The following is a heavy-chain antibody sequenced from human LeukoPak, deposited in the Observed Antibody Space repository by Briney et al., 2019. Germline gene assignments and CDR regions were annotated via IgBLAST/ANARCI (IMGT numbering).Heavy chain of an antibody. Sequence: SETLSLTCAVYGGSFSGYYWSWIRQPPGKGLEWIGRIYTSGSTNYNPSLKSRVTISVDTSKNQFSLKLSSVTAADTAVYYCARVGIRKEGDYYFDYWGQGTLVTVSS. D-gene: IGHD3-16*01. CDR1: GGSFSGYY. CDR2: IYTSGST. V-gene: IGHV4-4*08. J-gene: IGHJ4*02. CDR3: ARVGIRKEGDYYFDY.